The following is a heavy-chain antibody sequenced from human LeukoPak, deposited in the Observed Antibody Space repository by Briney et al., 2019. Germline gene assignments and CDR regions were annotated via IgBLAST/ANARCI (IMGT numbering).Heavy chain of an antibody. Sequence: PSETLSLTCTVSGGSISSYYWSWIRQPPGKGLEWIGYIYYSGSTNYNPSLKSRVTISVDTSKDQFSLKLSSVTAADTAVYYCVGSVWGSYRPFDYWGQGTLVTVSS. CDR3: VGSVWGSYRPFDY. V-gene: IGHV4-59*12. D-gene: IGHD3-16*02. CDR2: IYYSGST. J-gene: IGHJ4*02. CDR1: GGSISSYY.